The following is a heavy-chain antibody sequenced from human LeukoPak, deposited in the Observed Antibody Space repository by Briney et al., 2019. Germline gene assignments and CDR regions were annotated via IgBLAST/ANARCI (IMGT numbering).Heavy chain of an antibody. Sequence: YWIGWVRQMPGQGVEWIGYIYYSGSTYYNPSLKSRVTISVDTSKNQFSLKLSPVTAADTAVYYCASGMLYGDYPEGFDYWGRGTLVTVSS. D-gene: IGHD4-17*01. CDR1: Y. J-gene: IGHJ4*02. CDR2: IYYSGST. CDR3: ASGMLYGDYPEGFDY. V-gene: IGHV4-31*02.